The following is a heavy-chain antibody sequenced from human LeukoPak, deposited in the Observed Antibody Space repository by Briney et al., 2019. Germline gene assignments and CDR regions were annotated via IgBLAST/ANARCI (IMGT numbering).Heavy chain of an antibody. Sequence: NPSETLSLTCAVYGGSFSGYYWSWLRQPPGKGLEWIGEINHSGSTNYNPSLKSRVTISVDTSKNQFSLKLSSVTAADTAVYYCASEVHSSSWYVIDYWGQGTLVTVSS. CDR1: GGSFSGYY. J-gene: IGHJ4*02. D-gene: IGHD6-13*01. V-gene: IGHV4-34*01. CDR2: INHSGST. CDR3: ASEVHSSSWYVIDY.